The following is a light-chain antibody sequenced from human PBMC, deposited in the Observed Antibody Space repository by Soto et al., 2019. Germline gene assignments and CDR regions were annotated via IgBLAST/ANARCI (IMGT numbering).Light chain of an antibody. CDR3: QQANSFPLT. CDR1: QGIGFY. J-gene: IGKJ4*01. Sequence: IQLTQSPSSMSASVGDRVTISCRASQGIGFYLAWYQQKPGNAPKLLIYAASTLQSGVPSRFSGSGSGTDFTLTISSLQPEDFATYYCQQANSFPLTFGGGTKVDIK. V-gene: IGKV1-9*01. CDR2: AAS.